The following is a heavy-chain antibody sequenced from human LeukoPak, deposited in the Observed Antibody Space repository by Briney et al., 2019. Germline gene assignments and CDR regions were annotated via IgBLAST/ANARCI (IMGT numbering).Heavy chain of an antibody. Sequence: PSETLSLTCAVYGGSFSGYYWSWIRQSPGKGLEWIGEINHSGSTNYNPSLKSRVTISVDTSKNQFSLKLSSVTAADTAVYYCARGLPKSSNWFDPWGQGTLVTVSS. CDR2: INHSGST. CDR1: GGSFSGYY. V-gene: IGHV4-34*01. J-gene: IGHJ5*02. D-gene: IGHD6-6*01. CDR3: ARGLPKSSNWFDP.